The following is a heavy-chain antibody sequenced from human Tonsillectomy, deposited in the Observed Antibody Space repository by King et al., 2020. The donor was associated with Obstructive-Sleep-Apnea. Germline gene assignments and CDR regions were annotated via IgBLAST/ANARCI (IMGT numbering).Heavy chain of an antibody. J-gene: IGHJ4*02. CDR1: GGSISSYY. D-gene: IGHD3-9*01. Sequence: VQLQESGPGLVKPSETLSLTCTVSGGSISSYYWSWIRQPPGKGLEWIGYIYYSGSTNYNPSLKSRVTISVDTSKNQFSLKLSSVTAADTAVYYCARHPSLRYFDWSIDYWGQGTLVTVSS. V-gene: IGHV4-59*08. CDR3: ARHPSLRYFDWSIDY. CDR2: IYYSGST.